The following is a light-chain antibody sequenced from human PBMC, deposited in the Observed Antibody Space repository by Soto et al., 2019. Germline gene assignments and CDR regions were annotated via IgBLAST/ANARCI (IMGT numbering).Light chain of an antibody. J-gene: IGKJ5*01. Sequence: EIVMTQSPATLSVSPGERATLSCRASQSVSSNLAWYQQKPGQAPRLLIYGASSRATAIPDRFSGSGSGTDFTLTISSLESEDFAVYYCQPRSNSITFGQGTRLEIK. CDR2: GAS. V-gene: IGKV3-11*01. CDR3: QPRSNSIT. CDR1: QSVSSN.